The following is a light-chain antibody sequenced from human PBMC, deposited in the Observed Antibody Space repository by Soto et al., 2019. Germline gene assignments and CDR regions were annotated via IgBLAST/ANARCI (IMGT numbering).Light chain of an antibody. CDR3: QQYSRYPLT. J-gene: IGKJ4*01. V-gene: IGKV1-16*02. CDR2: AAS. Sequence: DIKMTQSPSSLSASVGDRVTITCRASQEISNSLAWFQQKPGKAPKSLIYAASNLQSVVPSKFSGSGSGTDFTLTISSLQTDDFATDYCQQYSRYPLTFGGGTKVEIK. CDR1: QEISNS.